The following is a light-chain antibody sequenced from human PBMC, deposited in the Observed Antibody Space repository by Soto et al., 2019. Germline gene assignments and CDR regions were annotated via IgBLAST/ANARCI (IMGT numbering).Light chain of an antibody. CDR3: QEASRITIT. V-gene: IGKV1-12*01. CDR2: GAS. J-gene: IGKJ5*01. Sequence: DIQMSQYKSSVSASVGDTVTITCRASQDISSWLAWYQQKPGKAPNLLIYGASILQTGVPSRFSGSGSGTYFNLTISRLQTEDFGTYYCQEASRITITFGQGTRLEIK. CDR1: QDISSW.